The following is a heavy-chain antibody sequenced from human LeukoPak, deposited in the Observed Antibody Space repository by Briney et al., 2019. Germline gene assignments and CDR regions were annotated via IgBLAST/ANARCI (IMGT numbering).Heavy chain of an antibody. J-gene: IGHJ4*02. CDR1: GFTFSSYS. Sequence: PGGSLRLSCAASGFTFSSYSMNWVRQASGKGLEWVSYITSDTRTIHYADSVKGRFTISRDNSKSSMYLQMNSLRAEDTAVYYCAGSVEGHFDFWGQGTLVTVSS. V-gene: IGHV3-48*04. CDR3: AGSVEGHFDF. CDR2: ITSDTRTI. D-gene: IGHD1-1*01.